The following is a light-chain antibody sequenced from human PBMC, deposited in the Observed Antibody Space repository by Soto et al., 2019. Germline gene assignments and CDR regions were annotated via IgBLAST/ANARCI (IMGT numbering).Light chain of an antibody. J-gene: IGKJ2*01. CDR3: QQYDSSPYT. CDR1: QSVSSSY. CDR2: GAS. V-gene: IGKV3-20*01. Sequence: EIVLTQSPGTLSLSPGQRATLSCRASQSVSSSYLAWYQQKPGQAPRLLIYGASCRATGIPDRFSGSGSGTDFTLTISRLEPEDFSVYYCQQYDSSPYTFGQGTKLEIK.